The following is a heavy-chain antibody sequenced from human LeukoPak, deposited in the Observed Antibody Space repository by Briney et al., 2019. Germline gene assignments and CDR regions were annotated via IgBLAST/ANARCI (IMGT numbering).Heavy chain of an antibody. Sequence: ASVKVSCKASGYTFTSYGISWVRQAPGQGLEWMGWISAYNGNTNYAQKLQGRVTMTTDTSTSTAYMELRSLRSDDTAVYYCARVGEISEWLQFIAYWGQGTLVTVSS. CDR3: ARVGEISEWLQFIAY. CDR1: GYTFTSYG. V-gene: IGHV1-18*01. CDR2: ISAYNGNT. J-gene: IGHJ4*02. D-gene: IGHD5-24*01.